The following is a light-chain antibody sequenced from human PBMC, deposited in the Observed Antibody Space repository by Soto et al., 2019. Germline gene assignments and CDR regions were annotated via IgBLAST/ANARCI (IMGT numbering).Light chain of an antibody. J-gene: IGLJ1*01. Sequence: QSALTQPASLSGSPGQSITISCTGTSSDVGGYNYVSWYQQHPGKAPKLIIYEVSNRPSGVSNRFSGSNSGNTASLTISGLQAEDEADYYCHSYTSTSTGVFGTGTKLTVL. CDR3: HSYTSTSTGV. V-gene: IGLV2-14*01. CDR1: SSDVGGYNY. CDR2: EVS.